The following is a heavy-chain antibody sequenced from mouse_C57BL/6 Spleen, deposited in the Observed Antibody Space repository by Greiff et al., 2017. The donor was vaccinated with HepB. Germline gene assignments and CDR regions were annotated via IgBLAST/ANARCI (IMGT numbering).Heavy chain of an antibody. CDR1: GYTFTSYW. CDR2: IDPSDSYT. CDR3: ARENITTVVDY. J-gene: IGHJ2*01. V-gene: IGHV1-59*01. D-gene: IGHD1-1*01. Sequence: QVQLQQPGAELVRPGTSVKLSCKASGYTFTSYWMHWVKQRPGQGLEWIGVIDPSDSYTNYNQKFKGKATLTVDTSSSPAYMQLSSLTSDDSAVYYCARENITTVVDYWGQGTTLTVSS.